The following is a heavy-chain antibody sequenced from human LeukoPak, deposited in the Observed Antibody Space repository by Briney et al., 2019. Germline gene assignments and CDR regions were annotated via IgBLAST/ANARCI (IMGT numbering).Heavy chain of an antibody. CDR2: IWYDGSNK. CDR1: GFTFSTYA. CDR3: ARDKSKGRYFDY. V-gene: IGHV3-33*08. Sequence: PGGSLRLSCAASGFTFSTYAMSWVRQTPGKGLEWVAIIWYDGSNKDYADSVKGRFTISRDNSKNTLYLQMNTLRAEDTAVYYCARDKSKGRYFDYWGQGTLVTVSS. J-gene: IGHJ4*02. D-gene: IGHD3-9*01.